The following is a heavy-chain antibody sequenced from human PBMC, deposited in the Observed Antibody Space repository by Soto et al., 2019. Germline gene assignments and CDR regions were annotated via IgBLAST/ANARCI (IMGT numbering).Heavy chain of an antibody. CDR3: ARGPPFYYDSSGYYSHAFDI. D-gene: IGHD3-22*01. Sequence: PGGSLRLSCAASGFIFSSYEMNWVRQAPGKGLEWVSYISASGSTIYYADSVKGRFTISRDNAENSLYLQMNSLRAEDTAVYYCARGPPFYYDSSGYYSHAFDIWGRGTMVTVSS. V-gene: IGHV3-48*03. CDR2: ISASGSTI. J-gene: IGHJ3*02. CDR1: GFIFSSYE.